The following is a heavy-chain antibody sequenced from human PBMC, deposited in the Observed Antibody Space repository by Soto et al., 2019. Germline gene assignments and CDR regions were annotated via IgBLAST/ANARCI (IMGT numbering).Heavy chain of an antibody. D-gene: IGHD1-26*01. CDR3: KRHWTHFSGDD. V-gene: IGHV4-39*01. CDR1: AGSISSSNYY. J-gene: IGHJ4*03. Sequence: SETRSLTCTVSAGSISSSNYYWAWIRQSAGKGREGIASIYYSASTYYNPSLKSRLTISADTSKNQVPMTLSSVTAADTAIYYCKRHWTHFSGDDWGQGTPVTVSS. CDR2: IYYSAST.